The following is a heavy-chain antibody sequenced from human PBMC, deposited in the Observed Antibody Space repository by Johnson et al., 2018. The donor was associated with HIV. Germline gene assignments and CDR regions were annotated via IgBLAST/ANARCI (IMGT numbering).Heavy chain of an antibody. CDR1: GFTFSSYA. CDR2: ISGSGGST. D-gene: IGHD2-21*02. V-gene: IGHV3-23*04. J-gene: IGHJ3*02. Sequence: VQLVESGGGLVQPGGSLRLSCAASGFTFSSYAMSWVRQAPGKGLEWVSAISGSGGSTYYADSVKGRFTISRANSKNTLYLQMNSLRAEDTSVYYCAKGAVCGVDCYSHFGAFDIWGQGTMVTVSS. CDR3: AKGAVCGVDCYSHFGAFDI.